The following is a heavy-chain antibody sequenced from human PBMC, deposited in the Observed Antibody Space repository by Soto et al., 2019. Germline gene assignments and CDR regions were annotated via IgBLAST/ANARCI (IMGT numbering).Heavy chain of an antibody. CDR2: ISYDGSNK. CDR1: GFTFSSYG. CDR3: AKDSSSSSFYYYYYGMDV. V-gene: IGHV3-30*18. Sequence: PGGSLGLSCASSGFTFSSYGMHWVRHAPGKGLELVAVISYDGSNKYYADSVKGRFTISRDNSKNTLYLQMNSLRAEDTAVYYCAKDSSSSSFYYYYYGMDVWGQGTTVTVSS. J-gene: IGHJ6*02. D-gene: IGHD6-6*01.